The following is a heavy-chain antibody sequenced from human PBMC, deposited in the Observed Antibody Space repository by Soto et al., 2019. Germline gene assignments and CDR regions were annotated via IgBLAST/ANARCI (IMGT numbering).Heavy chain of an antibody. Sequence: ASVQVSCQDSGYTFTGYGISWVRQAPGQGLERMGWISAYNGNTNYAQKLQGRVTMTTDTSTSTAYMEQRSLRSDDTAVYYCARDCRNYYDSSGYYCPLGPDAFDIWGQGTMVTVSS. CDR2: ISAYNGNT. V-gene: IGHV1-18*04. CDR3: ARDCRNYYDSSGYYCPLGPDAFDI. J-gene: IGHJ3*02. D-gene: IGHD3-22*01. CDR1: GYTFTGYG.